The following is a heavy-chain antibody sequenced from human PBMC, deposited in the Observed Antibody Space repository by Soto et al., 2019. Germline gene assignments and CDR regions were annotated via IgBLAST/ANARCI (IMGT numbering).Heavy chain of an antibody. Sequence: GGSLRLSCAASGFTFSSYSMNWVRQAPGKGLEWVSSISSSSSYIYYADSVKGRFTISRDNAKNSLYLQMNSLRAEDTAVYYCARIITKDIVVVVAATHGAYDAFDIWGQGTMVTVSS. J-gene: IGHJ3*02. CDR2: ISSSSSYI. CDR3: ARIITKDIVVVVAATHGAYDAFDI. CDR1: GFTFSSYS. V-gene: IGHV3-21*01. D-gene: IGHD2-15*01.